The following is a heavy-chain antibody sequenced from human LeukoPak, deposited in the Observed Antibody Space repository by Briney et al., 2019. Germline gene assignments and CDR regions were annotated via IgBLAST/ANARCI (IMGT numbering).Heavy chain of an antibody. D-gene: IGHD3-22*01. CDR1: GFTFSSYW. V-gene: IGHV3-7*01. J-gene: IGHJ4*02. Sequence: PGGSLRLSCAASGFTFSSYWMSWVRQAPGKGLEWVANIKQDGSEKYYVDSVKGRFTISRDNAKNSLYLQMNSLRAEDTAVYYCASEMIGPSFDYWGQGTLVTVSS. CDR2: IKQDGSEK. CDR3: ASEMIGPSFDY.